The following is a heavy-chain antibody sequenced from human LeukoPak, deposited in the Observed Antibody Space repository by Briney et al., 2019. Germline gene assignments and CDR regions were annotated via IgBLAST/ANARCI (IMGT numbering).Heavy chain of an antibody. CDR1: GFTFSSYS. Sequence: GGSLRLSCAASGFTFSSYSMNWVRQAPGKGLEWVSSISSSSSYIYYADSVKGRFTISRDNAKNSLYLQVNSLRAEDTAVYYCARDLGSGSYYASPYYFDYRGQGTLVTVSS. CDR2: ISSSSSYI. J-gene: IGHJ4*02. D-gene: IGHD1-26*01. V-gene: IGHV3-21*01. CDR3: ARDLGSGSYYASPYYFDY.